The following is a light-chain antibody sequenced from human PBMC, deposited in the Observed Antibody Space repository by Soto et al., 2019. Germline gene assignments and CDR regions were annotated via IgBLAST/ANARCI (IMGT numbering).Light chain of an antibody. CDR2: GAS. V-gene: IGKV3-20*01. CDR1: QSVSNNY. CDR3: QQYGSSGT. Sequence: EIVLTQSPGTLSLSPGERATLSCSASQSVSNNYLAWYQQKPGQAPRLLIYGASNRATGIPDRFSGSGSGPDFTLTISRLEPEDFAVYYCQQYGSSGTFGQGTKVAIK. J-gene: IGKJ1*01.